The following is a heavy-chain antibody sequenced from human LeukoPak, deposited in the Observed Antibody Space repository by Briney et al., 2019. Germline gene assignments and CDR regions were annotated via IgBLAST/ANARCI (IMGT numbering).Heavy chain of an antibody. Sequence: SVKVSCKASGGTFSSYAISWVRQAPGQGLEWMGRIIPILGIADYAQKFQGRVTITADKSTSTAYMELSSLRSEDTAVYYCARGNYYDSSGPTHLVRFDPWGQGTLVTVSS. J-gene: IGHJ5*02. D-gene: IGHD3-22*01. CDR2: IIPILGIA. V-gene: IGHV1-69*04. CDR3: ARGNYYDSSGPTHLVRFDP. CDR1: GGTFSSYA.